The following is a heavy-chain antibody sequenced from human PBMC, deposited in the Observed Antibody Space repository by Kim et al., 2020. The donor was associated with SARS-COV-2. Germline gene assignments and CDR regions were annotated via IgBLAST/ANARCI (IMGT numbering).Heavy chain of an antibody. J-gene: IGHJ1*01. D-gene: IGHD3-22*01. CDR2: IYYSGST. CDR3: ARLVLAPYDSSED. CDR1: GGSISSSSYY. V-gene: IGHV4-39*01. Sequence: SETLSLTCTVSGGSISSSSYYWGWIRQPPGKGLEWIGSIYYSGSTYYNPSLKSRVTISVDTSKNQFSLKLSSVTAADTAVYYCARLVLAPYDSSEDWGQGTLVTVSS.